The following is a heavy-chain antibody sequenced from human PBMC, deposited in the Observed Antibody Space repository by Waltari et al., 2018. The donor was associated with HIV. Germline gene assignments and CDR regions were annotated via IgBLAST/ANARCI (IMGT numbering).Heavy chain of an antibody. CDR3: ARGRPGIMITFGGVIARGLFDY. V-gene: IGHV4-34*01. J-gene: IGHJ4*02. CDR2: INHSGST. D-gene: IGHD3-16*02. Sequence: QVQLQQWGAGLLKPSETLSLTCAVYGGSFSGYYWSWIRQPPGKGLEWIGEINHSGSTNDNPSLKSRVTISVDTSKNQFSLKLSSVTAADTAVYYCARGRPGIMITFGGVIARGLFDYWGQGTLVTVSS. CDR1: GGSFSGYY.